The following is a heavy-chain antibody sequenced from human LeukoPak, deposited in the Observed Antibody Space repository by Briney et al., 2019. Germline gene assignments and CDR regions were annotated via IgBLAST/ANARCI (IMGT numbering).Heavy chain of an antibody. CDR1: GGSISSGSYY. J-gene: IGHJ4*02. CDR2: IYSSGST. D-gene: IGHD3-10*01. V-gene: IGHV4-61*02. CDR3: ARDRYGSGTFDY. Sequence: PSQTLSLTCTVSGGSISSGSYYWTWIRQPAGKGLEWIGRIYSSGSTNDNPSFKSRVTISVDTSKNQFSLRLSPVTAADTAVYYCARDRYGSGTFDYWGQGTLVTVSS.